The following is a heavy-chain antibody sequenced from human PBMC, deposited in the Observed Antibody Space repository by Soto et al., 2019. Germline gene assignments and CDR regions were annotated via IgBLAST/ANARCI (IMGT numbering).Heavy chain of an antibody. D-gene: IGHD4-4*01. J-gene: IGHJ5*02. V-gene: IGHV1-69*06. Sequence: QVQLVQSGAEVKKPGSSVKVSCRASGGTFNSYGISWVRQAPGQGLDWMGGVIPIFGTPSYSQKFLGRVTITTDKNTRTVYMELSSLRSEDTAMYYCAYFPDYSNYQGDWFDPWGQGTLVTVSS. CDR3: AYFPDYSNYQGDWFDP. CDR2: VIPIFGTP. CDR1: GGTFNSYG.